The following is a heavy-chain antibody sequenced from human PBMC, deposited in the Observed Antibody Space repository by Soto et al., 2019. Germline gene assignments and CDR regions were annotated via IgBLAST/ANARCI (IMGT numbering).Heavy chain of an antibody. J-gene: IGHJ6*02. CDR1: GFTFSDYW. Sequence: EVQLVESGGGLVQPGGSLRLSCAASGFTFSDYWMHWVRQAPGKGLVWVSCIKGDASSIAYADSVRGRFTISRDNAKNTLYLQTNSLRAEDTAVYYCARGLRGYYGKDVWGQGTTVTVSS. D-gene: IGHD4-17*01. V-gene: IGHV3-74*01. CDR3: ARGLRGYYGKDV. CDR2: IKGDASSI.